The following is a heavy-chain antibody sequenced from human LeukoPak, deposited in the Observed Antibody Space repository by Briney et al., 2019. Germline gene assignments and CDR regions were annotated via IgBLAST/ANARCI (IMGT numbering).Heavy chain of an antibody. CDR1: GYTFTGYY. Sequence: ASVKVSCKASGYTFTGYYMHWVRQAPGQGLEWMGWINPNSGGTNYAQKFQGRVTMTRDTSISTAYMELSRLRSDDTAVYYCARHSGSYIQFDYWGQGTLVTVSS. CDR3: ARHSGSYIQFDY. D-gene: IGHD1-26*01. J-gene: IGHJ4*02. CDR2: INPNSGGT. V-gene: IGHV1-2*02.